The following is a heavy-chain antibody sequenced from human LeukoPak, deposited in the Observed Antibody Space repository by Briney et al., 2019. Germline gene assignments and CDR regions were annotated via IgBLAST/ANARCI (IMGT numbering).Heavy chain of an antibody. CDR1: GFTVTTNY. J-gene: IGHJ6*02. CDR2: LETGGTT. V-gene: IGHV3-66*01. D-gene: IGHD1-26*01. CDR3: ARDRSGSYYEDYYYHGMDV. Sequence: GGSLRLSCAASGFTVTTNYMSWVRQAPGKGLECVSSLETGGTTHYADSVKGRFTISRDNAKNSLYLQMNSLRAEDTAVYYCARDRSGSYYEDYYYHGMDVWGHGTTVIVSS.